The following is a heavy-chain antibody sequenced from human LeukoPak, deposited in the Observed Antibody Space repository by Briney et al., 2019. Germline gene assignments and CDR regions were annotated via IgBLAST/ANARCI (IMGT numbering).Heavy chain of an antibody. Sequence: ASVKVSCKASGYTFTSYDINWVRQATGQGLEWMGLMNPNSGNTGYAQKFQCRVTITRNTSISTAYMELSSLRSEDTAVYYCARNAILGVAPSIGDVSVSAFDIWGQGTMVTVSS. CDR3: ARNAILGVAPSIGDVSVSAFDI. D-gene: IGHD3-3*01. CDR2: MNPNSGNT. J-gene: IGHJ3*02. CDR1: GYTFTSYD. V-gene: IGHV1-8*03.